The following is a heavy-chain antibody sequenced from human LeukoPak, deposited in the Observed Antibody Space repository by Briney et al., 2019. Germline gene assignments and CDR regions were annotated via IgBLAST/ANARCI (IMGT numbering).Heavy chain of an antibody. V-gene: IGHV1-18*01. CDR2: ISAYNGNT. Sequence: ASVKVSCKASGYTFTSYGISWVRQAPGQGLEWMGWISAYNGNTNYAQKLQGRVTMTTDTSTSTAYMELRSLRSDDTAVYYCAREGLLGILTGYPNYYGMDVWGQGTTVTVSS. CDR3: AREGLLGILTGYPNYYGMDV. D-gene: IGHD3-9*01. J-gene: IGHJ6*02. CDR1: GYTFTSYG.